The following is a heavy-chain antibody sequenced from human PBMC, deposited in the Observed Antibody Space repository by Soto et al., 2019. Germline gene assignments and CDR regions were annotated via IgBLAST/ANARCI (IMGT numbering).Heavy chain of an antibody. V-gene: IGHV4-61*01. Sequence: SETLSLTCTVSGGSVSSGSYYWSWIRQPPGKGLEWIGYIYYSGSTNYNPSLKSRVTISVDTSKNQFSLKLSSVTAAATAVYYCAGDKEGGRHNWFDPWGQGTLVTVSS. J-gene: IGHJ5*02. D-gene: IGHD1-26*01. CDR3: AGDKEGGRHNWFDP. CDR2: IYYSGST. CDR1: GGSVSSGSYY.